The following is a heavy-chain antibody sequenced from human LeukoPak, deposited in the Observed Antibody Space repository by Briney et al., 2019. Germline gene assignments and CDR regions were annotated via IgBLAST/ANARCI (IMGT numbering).Heavy chain of an antibody. CDR2: IYTSGST. D-gene: IGHD1-26*01. CDR3: ASLSGSYSRGYFDY. CDR1: GGSISSYY. J-gene: IGHJ4*02. Sequence: SETLSLTCTVSGGSISSYYWSWIRQPAGKGLEWIGRIYTSGSTNYNPSLKSRVTMSVDTSKNQFSLKLNSVTAADTAVYYCASLSGSYSRGYFDYWGQGTLVPVSS. V-gene: IGHV4-4*07.